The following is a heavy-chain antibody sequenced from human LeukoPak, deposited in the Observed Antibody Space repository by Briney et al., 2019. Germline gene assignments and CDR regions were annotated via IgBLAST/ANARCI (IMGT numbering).Heavy chain of an antibody. Sequence: GGSLRLSCAASGLTVSSNYMSWVRQAPGKGLEWVSVIYSGGSTYYADSVKGRFTISRDNSKNTLYLQMNSLRAEDTAVYYCASPEGYSSSWYVWGQGTLVTVSS. CDR3: ASPEGYSSSWYV. V-gene: IGHV3-66*01. CDR2: IYSGGST. D-gene: IGHD6-13*01. CDR1: GLTVSSNY. J-gene: IGHJ4*02.